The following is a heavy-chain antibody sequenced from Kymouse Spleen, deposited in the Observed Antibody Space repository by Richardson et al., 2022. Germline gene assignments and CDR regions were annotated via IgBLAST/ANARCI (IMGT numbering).Heavy chain of an antibody. CDR2: INHSGST. CDR1: GGSFSGYY. CDR3: ASRIAARPPPFDY. J-gene: IGHJ4*02. D-gene: IGHD6-6*01. Sequence: QVQLQQWGAGLLKPSETLSLTCAVYGGSFSGYYWSWIRQPPGKGLEWIGEINHSGSTNYNPSLKSRVTISVDTSKNQFSLKLSSVTAADTAVYYCASRIAARPPPFDYWGQGTLVTVSS. V-gene: IGHV4-34*01.